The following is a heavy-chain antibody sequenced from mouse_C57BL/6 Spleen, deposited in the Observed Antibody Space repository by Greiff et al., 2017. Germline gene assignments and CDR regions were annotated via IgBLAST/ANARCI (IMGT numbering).Heavy chain of an antibody. CDR2: IWWYDDK. CDR3: ARIRTAAQATSYFDY. CDR1: GFSLSSFGMG. J-gene: IGHJ2*01. V-gene: IGHV8-8*01. Sequence: QVTLKESGPGILQPSQTLSLTCSFSGFSLSSFGMGVGWIRQPSGKGLEWLAHIWWYDDKYYNPALKRRPTISTDTSKNQVFLKIANVDTAETATYYCARIRTAAQATSYFDYWGQGTTLTVSS. D-gene: IGHD3-2*02.